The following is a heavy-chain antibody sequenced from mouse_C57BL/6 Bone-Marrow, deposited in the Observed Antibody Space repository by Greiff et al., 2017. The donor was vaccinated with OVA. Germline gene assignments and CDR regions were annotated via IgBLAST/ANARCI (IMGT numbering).Heavy chain of an antibody. CDR3: TTSLGRLGYSDV. CDR1: GFNIKDDY. D-gene: IGHD4-1*01. Sequence: VQLQQSGAELVRPGASVKLSCTASGFNIKDDYMHWVKQRPEQGLEWIGWIDPENGDTEYASKFQGKATITADTSSNTAYLQLSSLTSEDTAVYYCTTSLGRLGYSDVWGTGTTVTVSS. J-gene: IGHJ1*03. CDR2: IDPENGDT. V-gene: IGHV14-4*01.